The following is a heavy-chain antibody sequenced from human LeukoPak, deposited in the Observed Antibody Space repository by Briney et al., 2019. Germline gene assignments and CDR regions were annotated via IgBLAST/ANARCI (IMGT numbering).Heavy chain of an antibody. CDR2: IIPITA. Sequence: RASVKVSCKASGGTFSSYAISWVRQAPGQGLEWMGGIIPITANYAQKFQGRVTITADESTSTSSLRSEDTAVYYCAREGSPHDFWSGYSGWWFDPWGQGTLVTVSS. CDR3: AREGSPHDFWSGYSGWWFDP. D-gene: IGHD3-3*01. J-gene: IGHJ5*02. V-gene: IGHV1-69*13. CDR1: GGTFSSYA.